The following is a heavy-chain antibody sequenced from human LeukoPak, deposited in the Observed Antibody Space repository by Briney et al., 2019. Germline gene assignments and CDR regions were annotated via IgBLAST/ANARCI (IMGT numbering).Heavy chain of an antibody. CDR1: GFTFSSCA. D-gene: IGHD1-26*01. CDR2: ISGSGATT. V-gene: IGHV3-23*01. J-gene: IGHJ4*02. CDR3: AKDQSRVGASDPYDY. Sequence: PGGSLRLSCAASGFTFSSCAMTWVRQAPGKGLEWVSSISGSGATTYYADSVKGRFTISRDNSNNTVYPQMNSLRAEDTAVYYCAKDQSRVGASDPYDYWGQGMQVGVSS.